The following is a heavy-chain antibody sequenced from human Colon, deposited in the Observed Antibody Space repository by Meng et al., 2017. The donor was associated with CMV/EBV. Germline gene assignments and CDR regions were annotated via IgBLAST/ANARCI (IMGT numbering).Heavy chain of an antibody. J-gene: IGHJ4*02. CDR3: AREVEGSRSRFIDY. CDR2: INPNTGDT. CDR1: DYSFTGYS. D-gene: IGHD3-10*01. Sequence: KSSDYSFTGYSLHWIRQAPGLGLEWMGRINPNTGDTNYPQKFQGRVTMTRDTSISTVYMELTRLRSDDTAMYYCAREVEGSRSRFIDYWGQGTLVTVSS. V-gene: IGHV1-2*06.